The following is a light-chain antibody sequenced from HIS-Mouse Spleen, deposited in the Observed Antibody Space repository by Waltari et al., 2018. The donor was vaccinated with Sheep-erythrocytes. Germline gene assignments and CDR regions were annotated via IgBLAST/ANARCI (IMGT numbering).Light chain of an antibody. J-gene: IGLJ1*01. Sequence: QSALTQPRSVSGSPGQSVTISCTGTSSDVGGYNYVSWYQQHPGKAPKRMIYDVSKRPSWVPDSFSGSKSGNTASLTISGLQAEDEADYSCCSYAGSYNHVCATGTKVTVL. V-gene: IGLV2-11*01. CDR2: DVS. CDR1: SSDVGGYNY. CDR3: CSYAGSYNHV.